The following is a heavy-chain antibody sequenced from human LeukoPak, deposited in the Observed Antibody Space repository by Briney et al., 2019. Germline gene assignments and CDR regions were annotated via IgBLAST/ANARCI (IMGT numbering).Heavy chain of an antibody. CDR3: ARGGATYTSNWFDP. D-gene: IGHD5-12*01. CDR1: GFTFDDYG. J-gene: IGHJ5*02. Sequence: GGSLRLSCAASGFTFDDYGMSWVRQAPGKGLEWVSGINWNGGSTGYADSVKGRFTISRDNAKNSLYLQMNSLRAEDTALYHCARGGATYTSNWFDPWGQGTLVTVSS. V-gene: IGHV3-20*01. CDR2: INWNGGST.